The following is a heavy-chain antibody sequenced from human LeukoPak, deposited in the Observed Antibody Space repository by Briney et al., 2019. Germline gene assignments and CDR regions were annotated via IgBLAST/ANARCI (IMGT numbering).Heavy chain of an antibody. D-gene: IGHD2-8*01. CDR1: GHSFTNSW. J-gene: IGHJ5*02. CDR3: ARSAGHCANGVCYSYNWFDP. V-gene: IGHV5-51*01. CDR2: IYPDDSDT. Sequence: GESLKISCQGSGHSFTNSWIAWVRQQPGKGLEWMGLIYPDDSDTRYNPSFQGQVTISADKSISTAYLQWSSLKASDTAMYYCARSAGHCANGVCYSYNWFDPWGQGTLVTVS.